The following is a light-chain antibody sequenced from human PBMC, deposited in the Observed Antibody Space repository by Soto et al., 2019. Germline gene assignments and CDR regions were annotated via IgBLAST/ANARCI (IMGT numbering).Light chain of an antibody. J-gene: IGKJ5*01. Sequence: DIQMTPSPSTLSASVRDRVTLTCRASQSLNNYLAWYQQKPGKAPKLLIYGASTLERGVPSRFSGTGSGAEFTLTISSLQPDDFATYYCQQYYRSSITFGQGTRLEIK. V-gene: IGKV1-5*01. CDR3: QQYYRSSIT. CDR1: QSLNNY. CDR2: GAS.